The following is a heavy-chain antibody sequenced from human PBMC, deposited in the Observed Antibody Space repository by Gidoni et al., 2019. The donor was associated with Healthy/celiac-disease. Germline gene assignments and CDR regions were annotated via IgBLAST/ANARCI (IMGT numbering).Heavy chain of an antibody. CDR1: GYSFTSYW. Sequence: EVQLVQSGAEVKKPGESLKISCKGSGYSFTSYWIGWVRQMPGKGLEWMGIIYPGDSDTRYSPSFQGQVTISADKSISTAYLQWSSLKASDTAMYYCARTPMRHGDDDAFDIWGQGTMVTVSS. V-gene: IGHV5-51*01. D-gene: IGHD4-17*01. CDR3: ARTPMRHGDDDAFDI. CDR2: IYPGDSDT. J-gene: IGHJ3*02.